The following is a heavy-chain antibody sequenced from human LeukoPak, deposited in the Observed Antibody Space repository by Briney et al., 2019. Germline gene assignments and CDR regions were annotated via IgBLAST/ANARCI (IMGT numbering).Heavy chain of an antibody. CDR1: WFTFSNYS. Sequence: GSLRLSCSASWFTFSNYSIDLVRQASGEGLGWVSSISSSSSYIYYADSVKGRFTISRDNAKNSLYLQMNSLRAEDTAVYYCARVLGTTVPTGWGQGTLVTVSS. V-gene: IGHV3-21*01. CDR2: ISSSSSYI. D-gene: IGHD1-7*01. J-gene: IGHJ4*02. CDR3: ARVLGTTVPTG.